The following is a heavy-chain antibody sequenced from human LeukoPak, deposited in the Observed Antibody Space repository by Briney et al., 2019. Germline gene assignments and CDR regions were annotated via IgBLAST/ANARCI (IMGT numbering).Heavy chain of an antibody. Sequence: QPGGSLRLSCAASGFTFSAYNMNWVRQAPGKGLEWVSYISSNDNTICYAGSVKGRFTISRDNAKNSLYLQMNSLRAEDTAVYYCAREGDSSSFDYWGQGTLVTVSS. V-gene: IGHV3-48*04. CDR2: ISSNDNTI. CDR3: AREGDSSSFDY. D-gene: IGHD6-13*01. CDR1: GFTFSAYN. J-gene: IGHJ4*02.